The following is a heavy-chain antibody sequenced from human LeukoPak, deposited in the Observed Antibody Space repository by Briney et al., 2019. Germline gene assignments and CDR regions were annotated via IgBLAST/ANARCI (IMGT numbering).Heavy chain of an antibody. V-gene: IGHV3-21*01. Sequence: PGGSLRLSCAASGFTFNTFNMNWVRQAPGKGLEWVSSISSSSSYIYYADSVKGRFTISRDNAKNSLYLQMNSLRAEDTAVYYCTRDLGYYYDSSGYYYFDYWGQGTLVTVSS. J-gene: IGHJ4*02. D-gene: IGHD3-22*01. CDR3: TRDLGYYYDSSGYYYFDY. CDR2: ISSSSSYI. CDR1: GFTFNTFN.